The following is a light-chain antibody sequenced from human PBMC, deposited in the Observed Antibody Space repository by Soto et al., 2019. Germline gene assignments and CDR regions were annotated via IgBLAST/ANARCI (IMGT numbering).Light chain of an antibody. Sequence: DIVMTQSPESLAVSLGERAAINCKSSQSLLSNSKNYLAWYQQKPGQPPTLLFSWSSTRESGVPDRFSGSGSGADFTLTISSLQAEDVAVYYCQQYYSDPLTFGGGTKVEIK. J-gene: IGKJ4*01. CDR2: WSS. CDR1: QSLLSNSKNY. V-gene: IGKV4-1*01. CDR3: QQYYSDPLT.